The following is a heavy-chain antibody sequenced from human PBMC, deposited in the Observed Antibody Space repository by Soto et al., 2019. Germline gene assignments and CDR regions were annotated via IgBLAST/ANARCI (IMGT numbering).Heavy chain of an antibody. CDR3: ARSANWNFFADS. Sequence: QVQLQESGPGLVKPSQTLSLTCSVSGASIRSGGYYWTWIRQHPGKGLEWIGYVYHSGTTDYNPSLKSRVTITVDTSKNQFSLELKSVTAADTAVYYCARSANWNFFADSWGQGTQVTVSS. V-gene: IGHV4-31*03. J-gene: IGHJ4*02. CDR2: VYHSGTT. D-gene: IGHD1-7*01. CDR1: GASIRSGGYY.